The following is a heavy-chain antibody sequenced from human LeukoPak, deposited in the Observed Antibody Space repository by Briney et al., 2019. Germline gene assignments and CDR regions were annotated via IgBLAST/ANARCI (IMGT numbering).Heavy chain of an antibody. Sequence: GGSLRLSCAASGFTFDDYAMHWVRQAPGKGLEWVSGISWNSGSIGYAASVKSRFTISRDNAKNSLYLQMNSLRAEDTALYYCAKDGGRRGSFFPWGEGTLVTVSS. V-gene: IGHV3-9*01. CDR3: AKDGGRRGSFFP. CDR1: GFTFDDYA. D-gene: IGHD2/OR15-2a*01. J-gene: IGHJ5*02. CDR2: ISWNSGSI.